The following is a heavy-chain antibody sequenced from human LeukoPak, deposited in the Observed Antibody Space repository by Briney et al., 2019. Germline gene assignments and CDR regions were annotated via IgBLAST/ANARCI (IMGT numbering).Heavy chain of an antibody. CDR2: IFYSGST. D-gene: IGHD1-26*01. CDR1: GGSISSSRYY. CDR3: ARTIYSGSYSYSHTYFDY. J-gene: IGHJ4*02. Sequence: PSETLSLTWTVSGGSISSSRYYWGWLRQPPGKGLEWIARIFYSGSTHYNPSLKRRLTISVDTSKNQFSLKLSSVTAADTAVYYCARTIYSGSYSYSHTYFDYWGQGTLVTVSS. V-gene: IGHV4-39*01.